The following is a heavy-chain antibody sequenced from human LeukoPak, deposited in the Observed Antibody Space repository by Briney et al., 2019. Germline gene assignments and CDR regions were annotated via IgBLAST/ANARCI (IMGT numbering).Heavy chain of an antibody. CDR2: ISWNSGSI. V-gene: IGHV3-9*01. CDR3: AKDSGSNPTNWFDP. CDR1: GFTFDDYA. Sequence: GGSLRLSCAASGFTFDDYAMHWVRQVPGKGLEWVSGISWNSGSIGYADSVKGRFTISRDNAKNSLYLQMNSLRVEDTALYYCAKDSGSNPTNWFDPWGQGTLVTVSS. D-gene: IGHD3-10*01. J-gene: IGHJ5*02.